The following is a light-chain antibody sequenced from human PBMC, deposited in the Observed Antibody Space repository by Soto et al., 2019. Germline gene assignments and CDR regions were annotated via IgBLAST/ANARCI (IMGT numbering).Light chain of an antibody. Sequence: QSALTQPASVSGSPGQSITISCTGTSSDVGGYNYVSWYQQHPGKAPKLMIYEVSNRPSGVSNLFSGSRSANTASLTISGLQAEDEADYFCSSYTSSNTRYVFGSGTKLTVL. CDR1: SSDVGGYNY. CDR3: SSYTSSNTRYV. J-gene: IGLJ1*01. CDR2: EVS. V-gene: IGLV2-14*01.